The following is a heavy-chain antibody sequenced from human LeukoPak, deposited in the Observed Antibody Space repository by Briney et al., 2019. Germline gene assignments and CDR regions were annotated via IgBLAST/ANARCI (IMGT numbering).Heavy chain of an antibody. Sequence: PSETLSLTCTVSGGSISSSSYYWGWIRQPPGKGLEWIGSIYYSGSTYYNPSLKSRVTISVDTSKNQFSLKLSSVTAADTAVYYCARSAWQWLVLKNDGPRLDFDYWGQGTLVTVSS. J-gene: IGHJ4*02. CDR2: IYYSGST. CDR1: GGSISSSSYY. V-gene: IGHV4-39*01. CDR3: ARSAWQWLVLKNDGPRLDFDY. D-gene: IGHD6-19*01.